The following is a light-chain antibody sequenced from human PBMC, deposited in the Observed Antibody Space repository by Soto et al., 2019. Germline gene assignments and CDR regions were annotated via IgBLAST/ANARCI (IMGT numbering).Light chain of an antibody. V-gene: IGKV3-15*01. CDR1: QSVSID. CDR2: GVS. CDR3: QHYNHRPIT. J-gene: IGKJ4*01. Sequence: EVMMTQSPATLSVSPGERATLSCRASQSVSIDLAWYQHKPGQAPRLLIYGVSTRATGVPVRFSGSGSGTEFTLTISSLQSEDFAIYYCQHYNHRPITFGGGTRVEIK.